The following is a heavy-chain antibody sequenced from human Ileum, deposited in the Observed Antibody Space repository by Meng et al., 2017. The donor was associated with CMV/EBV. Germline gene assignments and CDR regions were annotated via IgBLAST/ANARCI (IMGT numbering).Heavy chain of an antibody. Sequence: GESLKISCAVSGFTITNNYMTWVRQPPGKGLEWVSIIYSGGSTYYADSVKDRFTISRDNSKNTLYLQMNSLRAEDTALYYCARGGGVVPSASLDYWGQGALVTVSS. D-gene: IGHD2-2*01. CDR3: ARGGGVVPSASLDY. V-gene: IGHV3-53*01. J-gene: IGHJ4*02. CDR2: IYSGGST. CDR1: GFTITNNY.